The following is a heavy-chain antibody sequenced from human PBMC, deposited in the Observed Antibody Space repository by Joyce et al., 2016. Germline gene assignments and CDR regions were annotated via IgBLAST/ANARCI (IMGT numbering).Heavy chain of an antibody. CDR1: GYTFTNFD. CDR2: MTPKSGNT. CDR3: ARNKYGTGDFDF. V-gene: IGHV1-8*01. D-gene: IGHD7-27*01. Sequence: QVQLVQSGAEVKKPGASVKVSCKASGYTFTNFDINWVRQAPGQGLEWLGWMTPKSGNTGYAQNFQGRVTMTRDTSISTAYMELSSLRSEDTAVYFCARNKYGTGDFDFWGQGTPVTVSS. J-gene: IGHJ4*02.